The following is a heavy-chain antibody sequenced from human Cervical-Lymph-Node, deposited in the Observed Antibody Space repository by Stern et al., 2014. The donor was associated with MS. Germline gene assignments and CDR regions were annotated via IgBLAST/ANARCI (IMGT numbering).Heavy chain of an antibody. Sequence: VQLVQSGAEVKEPGESLKISCKGSVYIFTNYWIGWVRQMPGKGLESMGIIFPDDSDIRYSPSFEGQVTISADKSINTAFLQWNSLKASDTAMYYCARQRYFDYWGQGTLVTVSS. CDR3: ARQRYFDY. CDR2: IFPDDSDI. CDR1: VYIFTNYW. J-gene: IGHJ4*02. V-gene: IGHV5-51*01.